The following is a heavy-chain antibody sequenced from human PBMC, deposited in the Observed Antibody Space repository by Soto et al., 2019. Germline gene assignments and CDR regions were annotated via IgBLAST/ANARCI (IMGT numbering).Heavy chain of an antibody. CDR3: ARVRVIRGVIPSHFGL. D-gene: IGHD3-10*01. V-gene: IGHV1-69*06. Sequence: QDHLAQSGAEVKKPGSSVTVSCKASGGTFNSYGISWVRQAPGQGLDWMGVIIPLYGTVNYAQKFKGRVSITADKSTSTAYVELRSLRSDDTAGYYCARVRVIRGVIPSHFGLWGQGTLVTVSS. J-gene: IGHJ4*02. CDR2: IIPLYGTV. CDR1: GGTFNSYG.